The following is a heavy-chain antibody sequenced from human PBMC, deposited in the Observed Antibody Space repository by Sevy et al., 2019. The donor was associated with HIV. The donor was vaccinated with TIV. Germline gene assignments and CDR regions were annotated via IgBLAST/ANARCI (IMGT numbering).Heavy chain of an antibody. V-gene: IGHV1-2*02. J-gene: IGHJ4*02. Sequence: ASVKVSCKASGYTFTGYYMHWVRQAPGQGREGMGWINPDIGGPNYAPKFQGRVTLTTDTSISTAYMALSRLKSDDPAGYCCVSDDRDGYFDYWGQGTLVTVSS. CDR3: VSDDRDGYFDY. CDR1: GYTFTGYY. CDR2: INPDIGGP.